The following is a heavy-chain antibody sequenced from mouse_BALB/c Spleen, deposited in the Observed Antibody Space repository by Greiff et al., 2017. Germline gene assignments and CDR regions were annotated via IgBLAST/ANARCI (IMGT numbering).Heavy chain of an antibody. Sequence: QVQLQQSGAELVRPGSSVKISCKASGYAFSSYWMNWVKQRPGQGLEWIGQIYPGDGDTNYNGKFKGKATLTADKSSSTAYMQLSSLTSEDSAVYFCARDGNYDYFDYWGQGTTLTVSS. V-gene: IGHV1-80*01. CDR1: GYAFSSYW. CDR2: IYPGDGDT. J-gene: IGHJ2*01. CDR3: ARDGNYDYFDY. D-gene: IGHD2-1*01.